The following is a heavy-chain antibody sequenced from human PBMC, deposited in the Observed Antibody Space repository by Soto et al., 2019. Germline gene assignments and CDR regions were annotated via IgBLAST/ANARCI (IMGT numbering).Heavy chain of an antibody. CDR3: AREKGYISGPKNFDS. J-gene: IGHJ4*02. D-gene: IGHD5-12*01. CDR1: GGSVSSDDYF. Sequence: SETLSLTCTVSGGSVSSDDYFWSWIRQPPGKGLEWIGYIYDSGSSYYNPSLKSRVTMSVDTSKNQFSLKLRSVTAADTAMYYCAREKGYISGPKNFDSWGQGTLVTVSS. V-gene: IGHV4-30-4*01. CDR2: IYDSGSS.